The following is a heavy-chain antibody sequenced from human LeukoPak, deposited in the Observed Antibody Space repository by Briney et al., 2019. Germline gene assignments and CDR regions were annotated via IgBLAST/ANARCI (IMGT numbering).Heavy chain of an antibody. CDR3: ARHGTTVTTSI. V-gene: IGHV3-73*01. J-gene: IGHJ4*02. D-gene: IGHD4-17*01. CDR2: IRSRVNAYAT. Sequence: PGGSLRLSCAASGFTLSGSAMHWVRQASGKRLEWVGRIRSRVNAYATSDAASVKGRFTISRDDSKNTAYLEMNSLKTEDTAVYYCARHGTTVTTSIWGQGTLVTVSS. CDR1: GFTLSGSA.